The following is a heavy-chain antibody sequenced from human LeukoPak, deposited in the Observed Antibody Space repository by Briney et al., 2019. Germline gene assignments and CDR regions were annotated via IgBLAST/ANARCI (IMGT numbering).Heavy chain of an antibody. J-gene: IGHJ4*02. Sequence: PGGSLRLSCVASGFTFSSYEMNWVRQAPGKGLEWVSAISGAGGGTYYADSVKGRFTISRDNSRDTLYLQMNGLSAEDTAVYYCAQARDLVVVVADYWGQGTLVTVSS. CDR3: AQARDLVVVVADY. D-gene: IGHD2-15*01. CDR2: ISGAGGGT. CDR1: GFTFSSYE. V-gene: IGHV3-23*01.